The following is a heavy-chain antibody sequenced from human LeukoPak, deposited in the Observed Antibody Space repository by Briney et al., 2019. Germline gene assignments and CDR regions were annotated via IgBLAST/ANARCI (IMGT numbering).Heavy chain of an antibody. J-gene: IGHJ3*02. D-gene: IGHD3-16*02. CDR3: ARLSRRYVWGSYRFGAFGI. CDR1: GASISSGGYY. Sequence: SETLSLTCTVSGASISSGGYYWSWIRQHPGKGLEWIGYIYYSGSTYYYNPSLKSRVTISVDTSKNQFSLELTSVTAADTAVYYCARLSRRYVWGSYRFGAFGIWGQGTMVTVSS. V-gene: IGHV4-31*03. CDR2: IYYSGSTY.